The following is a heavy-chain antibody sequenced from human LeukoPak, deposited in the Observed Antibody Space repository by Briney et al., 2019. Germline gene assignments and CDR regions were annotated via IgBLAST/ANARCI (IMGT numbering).Heavy chain of an antibody. V-gene: IGHV3-30-3*01. CDR1: GFTFSSYA. Sequence: PGGSLRLSCAASGFTFSSYAMHWVRQAPGKGLEWVAVISYDGSNKYYADSVKGRFTISRDNSKNTLYLQMNSLRAEDTAVYYCARAAAGIDYWGQGTLVTVSS. CDR3: ARAAAGIDY. CDR2: ISYDGSNK. D-gene: IGHD6-13*01. J-gene: IGHJ4*02.